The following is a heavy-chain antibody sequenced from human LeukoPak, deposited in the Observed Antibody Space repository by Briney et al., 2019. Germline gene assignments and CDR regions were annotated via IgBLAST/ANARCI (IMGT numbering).Heavy chain of an antibody. V-gene: IGHV1-2*06. J-gene: IGHJ6*03. CDR2: INPNSGGT. CDR3: ASTSGWYTSGYYYYYYMDV. CDR1: GYTFTSYG. Sequence: ASVKVSCKASGYTFTSYGISWVRQAPGQGLEWMGRINPNSGGTNYAQKFQGRVTMTRDTSISTTYMELSRLRSDDTAVYYCASTSGWYTSGYYYYYYMDVWGKGTTVTVSS. D-gene: IGHD6-19*01.